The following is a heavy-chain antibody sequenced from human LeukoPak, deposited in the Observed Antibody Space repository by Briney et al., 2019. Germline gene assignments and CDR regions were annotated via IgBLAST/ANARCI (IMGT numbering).Heavy chain of an antibody. Sequence: GGSLILACSVYVFTFNSYAMRWGRQAPGRVLGWVSAIRGSGESTYFAASVKGRLTISRDNSKNTLYLQMNSLRAEDTAVYYCAKAGGLMVYARELIDQWGQGTLVTVSS. D-gene: IGHD2-8*01. CDR1: VFTFNSYA. J-gene: IGHJ4*02. CDR3: AKAGGLMVYARELIDQ. CDR2: IRGSGEST. V-gene: IGHV3-23*01.